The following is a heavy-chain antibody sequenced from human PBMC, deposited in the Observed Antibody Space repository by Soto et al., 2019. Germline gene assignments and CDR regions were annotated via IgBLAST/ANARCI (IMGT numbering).Heavy chain of an antibody. CDR3: ARVQGTARNAFDV. D-gene: IGHD6-6*01. Sequence: EVQLLESGGGLVQPGGSLRLSCEASGFTFSIYVMTWVRQAPGKGLEWVSAVSGSAGTTYYADSVKGRFSISRDNSKNTLYLQMNSLTADDTAVYYWARVQGTARNAFDVWGHGTMVTVSS. CDR1: GFTFSIYV. V-gene: IGHV3-23*01. J-gene: IGHJ3*01. CDR2: VSGSAGTT.